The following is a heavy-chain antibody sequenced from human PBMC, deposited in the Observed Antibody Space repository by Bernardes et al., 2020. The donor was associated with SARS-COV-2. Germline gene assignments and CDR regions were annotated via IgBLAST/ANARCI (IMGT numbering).Heavy chain of an antibody. CDR1: GFSLSTSGVG. Sequence: SGPTLVKLTQTLTLTCTFSGFSLSTSGVGVGWIRQPPGKALEWLALIYWDDGKRYSPSLKSRLTITKDTSKNQVVLTMTNMDPVDTATYYCAHNLNNYHGYVYYYCGMGVWSQGTTVTVSS. J-gene: IGHJ6*02. V-gene: IGHV2-5*02. D-gene: IGHD5-12*01. CDR2: IYWDDGK. CDR3: AHNLNNYHGYVYYYCGMGV.